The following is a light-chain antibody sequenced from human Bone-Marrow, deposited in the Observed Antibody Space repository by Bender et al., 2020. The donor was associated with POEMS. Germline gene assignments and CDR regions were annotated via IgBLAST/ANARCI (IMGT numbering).Light chain of an antibody. CDR1: SSNIGTNP. V-gene: IGLV1-44*01. Sequence: QCVLTQPPSASGTPGQRVTISCSGSSSNIGTNPVNWYQQLPGTAPKLLIYINNQRPSGVSDRFSGFKSGNTASLTISGLQSEDEGDYYCAAWDASLNALFGGGTKLTVL. CDR3: AAWDASLNAL. J-gene: IGLJ3*02. CDR2: INN.